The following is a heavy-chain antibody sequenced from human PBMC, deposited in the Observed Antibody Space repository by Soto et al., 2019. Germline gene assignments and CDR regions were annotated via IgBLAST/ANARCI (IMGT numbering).Heavy chain of an antibody. CDR2: IYSGGST. Sequence: EVQLVESGGGLIQPGGSLRLSCAASGFTVSSNYMSWVRQAPGKGLEWVSVIYSGGSTYYADSVKGRFTISRDNSKNTLDLQMNCMSAGDTAVYYCARDGSASPDYYDSSCYWRAFDIWGQGTMVTVSS. V-gene: IGHV3-53*01. CDR1: GFTVSSNY. D-gene: IGHD3-22*01. J-gene: IGHJ3*02. CDR3: ARDGSASPDYYDSSCYWRAFDI.